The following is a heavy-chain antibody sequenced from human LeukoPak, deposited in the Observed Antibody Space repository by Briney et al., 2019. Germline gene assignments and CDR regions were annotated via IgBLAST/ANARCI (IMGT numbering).Heavy chain of an antibody. CDR1: GGSFSGYY. J-gene: IGHJ5*02. D-gene: IGHD6-13*01. V-gene: IGHV4-34*01. CDR3: ARRPQQLVSWFDP. CDR2: INHSGST. Sequence: SETLSFTCAVYGGSFSGYYWSWIRQPPGKGLEWIGEINHSGSTNYNPSLKSRVTISVDTSKNQFSLKLSSVTAADTAVYYCARRPQQLVSWFDPWGQGTLVTVSS.